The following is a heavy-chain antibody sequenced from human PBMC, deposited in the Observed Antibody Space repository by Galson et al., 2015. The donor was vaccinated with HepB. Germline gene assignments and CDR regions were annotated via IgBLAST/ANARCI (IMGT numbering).Heavy chain of an antibody. V-gene: IGHV3-30*03. J-gene: IGHJ1*01. CDR1: GSTLSKYD. CDR3: ARGIGLYDELQD. D-gene: IGHD2-8*01. Sequence: SLRLSCADSGSTLSKYDMHWVRQAPGKGLEWVAVISYDGRNNHHADSVKGRFTISRDNSKNTLYLQMNSLRPEDTAVYYCARGIGLYDELQDWGEGTLVPVSP. CDR2: ISYDGRNN.